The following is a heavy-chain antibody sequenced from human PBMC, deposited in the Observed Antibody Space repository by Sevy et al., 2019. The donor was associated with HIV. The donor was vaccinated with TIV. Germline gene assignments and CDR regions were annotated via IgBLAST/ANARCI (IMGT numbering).Heavy chain of an antibody. CDR3: ARITYYYYYYYMDV. V-gene: IGHV4-59*01. CDR2: IYYSGST. Sequence: SETLSLTCTVSGGSISSYYWSWTRQPPGKGLEWIGYIYYSGSTNYNPALKSRVTISVDTSKNQFSLQLSSVTAADTAVYYCARITYYYYYYYMDVWGKGTTVTVSS. D-gene: IGHD1-20*01. J-gene: IGHJ6*03. CDR1: GGSISSYY.